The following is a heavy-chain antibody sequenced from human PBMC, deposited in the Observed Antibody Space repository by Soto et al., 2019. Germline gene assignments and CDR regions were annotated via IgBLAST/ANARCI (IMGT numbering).Heavy chain of an antibody. CDR2: IKSDGRIT. D-gene: IGHD6-13*01. V-gene: IGHV3-74*01. Sequence: GGSLRLSCAASGLTFSSYWMHWVRQAPGKELVWVSFIKSDGRITNYVDSVKGRFTISRDNAKNTLYLQMDSLRAEDTAVYYCAGSLAAAGTLDHWGQGILVTVSS. CDR1: GLTFSSYW. J-gene: IGHJ4*02. CDR3: AGSLAAAGTLDH.